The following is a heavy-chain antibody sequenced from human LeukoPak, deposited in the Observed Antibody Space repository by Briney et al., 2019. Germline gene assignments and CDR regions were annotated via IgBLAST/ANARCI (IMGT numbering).Heavy chain of an antibody. CDR1: GFTFGDHA. Sequence: GGSLRLSCTASGFTFGDHAMSWVRQAPGKGLEWVGFVRTKTYGGTTEYAASVKGRFSISRDDSKSTAHLQMNSLKTEDTGVYYCVRRSLVAAGLLDYWGQGTLVAVSS. J-gene: IGHJ4*02. CDR2: VRTKTYGGTT. D-gene: IGHD6-13*01. V-gene: IGHV3-49*04. CDR3: VRRSLVAAGLLDY.